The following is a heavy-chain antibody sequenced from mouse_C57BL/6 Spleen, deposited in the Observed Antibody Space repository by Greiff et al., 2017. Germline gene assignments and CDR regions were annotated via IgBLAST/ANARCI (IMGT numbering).Heavy chain of an antibody. CDR2: IYPGDGDT. V-gene: IGHV1-80*01. D-gene: IGHD1-1*02. CDR3: ARGYIITTVVSDY. CDR1: GYAFSSYW. Sequence: VQLQESGAELVKPGASVKISCKASGYAFSSYWMNWVKQRPGKGLEWIGQIYPGDGDTNYNGKFKGKATLTADKSSSTAYMQLGSLTSEDSAVYFCARGYIITTVVSDYWGQGTTLTVSS. J-gene: IGHJ2*01.